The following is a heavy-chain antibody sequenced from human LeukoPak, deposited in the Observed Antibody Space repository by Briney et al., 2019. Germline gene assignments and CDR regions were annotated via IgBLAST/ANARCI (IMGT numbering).Heavy chain of an antibody. J-gene: IGHJ5*02. V-gene: IGHV4-4*02. CDR2: IYHSGST. Sequence: PSETLSLTCAVSGGSISSSNWWSWVRPPPGKWLEWIGEIYHSGSTNYNPSLKSRVTISVDKSKNQFSLKLSSVTAADTAVYYCARAYSGILRWFDPWGQGTLVTVSS. CDR3: ARAYSGILRWFDP. CDR1: GGSISSSNW. D-gene: IGHD6-13*01.